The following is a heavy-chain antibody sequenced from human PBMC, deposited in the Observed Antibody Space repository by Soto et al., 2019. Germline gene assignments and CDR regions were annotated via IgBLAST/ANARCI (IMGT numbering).Heavy chain of an antibody. J-gene: IGHJ4*02. CDR1: GYTFTSYG. CDR3: ARTSVTYYYDSSGYFHFDY. CDR2: ISAYNGNT. Sequence: ASVKVSCKASGYTFTSYGISWVRQAPGQGLEWMGWISAYNGNTNYAQKLQGRVTMTTDTSTSTAYMELRSLRSDDTAVYYCARTSVTYYYDSSGYFHFDYWGQGTLVTVSS. D-gene: IGHD3-22*01. V-gene: IGHV1-18*01.